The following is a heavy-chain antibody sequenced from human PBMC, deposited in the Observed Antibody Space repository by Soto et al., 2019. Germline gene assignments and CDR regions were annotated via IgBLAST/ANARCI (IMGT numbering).Heavy chain of an antibody. J-gene: IGHJ6*02. D-gene: IGHD2-2*01. CDR1: GFTFSSYG. CDR3: ARDGRGYCSSTSCPPLDYYYYGMDV. Sequence: GGSLRLSCAASGFTFSSYGMHWVRQAPGKGLEWVAVIWYDGSNKYYADSVKGRFTISRDNSKNTLYLQMNSLRAEDTAVYYCARDGRGYCSSTSCPPLDYYYYGMDVWGQGTTVTVSS. V-gene: IGHV3-33*01. CDR2: IWYDGSNK.